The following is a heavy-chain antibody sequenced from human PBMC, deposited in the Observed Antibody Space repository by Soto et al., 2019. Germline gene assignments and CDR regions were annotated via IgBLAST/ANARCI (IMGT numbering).Heavy chain of an antibody. Sequence: GGSLRLSCAASGFTFSSYAMSWVRLAPGKGLEWVSAISGSGISTYYADSVKGRFTFSRDNSKNTLYLQMNSLRAEDTAVYYCAKDTSMARTGYFDYWGQGTLVTAPQ. CDR2: ISGSGIST. CDR3: AKDTSMARTGYFDY. J-gene: IGHJ4*02. D-gene: IGHD5-12*01. CDR1: GFTFSSYA. V-gene: IGHV3-23*01.